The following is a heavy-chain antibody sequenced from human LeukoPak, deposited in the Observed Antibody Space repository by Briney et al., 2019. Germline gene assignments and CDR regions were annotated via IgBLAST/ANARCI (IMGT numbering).Heavy chain of an antibody. CDR2: IKPDGTEK. V-gene: IGHV3-7*01. J-gene: IGHJ4*02. CDR3: ARDRTRILV. CDR1: GFTFSSYW. Sequence: GGSLRLSCGASGFTFSSYWVTWIRQAPGKGLEWVANIKPDGTEKYYVDSVKGRFTVSRDNAKNSLYLQMNTLRAEDTAVYYCARDRTRILVRGQGTLVTVSS. D-gene: IGHD2/OR15-2a*01.